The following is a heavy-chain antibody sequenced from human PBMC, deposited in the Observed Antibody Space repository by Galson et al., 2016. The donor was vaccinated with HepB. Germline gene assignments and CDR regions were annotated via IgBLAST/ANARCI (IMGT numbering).Heavy chain of an antibody. D-gene: IGHD1-20*01. CDR2: ISWNDDK. CDR1: GFSLTTSGVG. V-gene: IGHV2-5*01. J-gene: IGHJ4*02. CDR3: PNLVNWNPLSYFDY. Sequence: PTQTLTLTCTFSGFSLTTSGVGVGWIRQPPGKALEWLALISWNDDKRNSPSLKSRPTILKDTSNNQVVLTMTNLDPVATATYYGPNLVNWNPLSYFDYWGPGILVTVSS.